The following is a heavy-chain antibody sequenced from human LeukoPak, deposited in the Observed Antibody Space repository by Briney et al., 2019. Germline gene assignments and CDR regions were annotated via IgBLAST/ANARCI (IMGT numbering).Heavy chain of an antibody. Sequence: ASVKVSCKASGYTFTDYYMHWVRQAPGQGLEWMGWINPNIGGTNFAQKFQGRVAMTRDTSISTAYLELGSLRSDDTAVYFCARARWQLVPYFDSWGQGTLVTVSS. V-gene: IGHV1-2*02. CDR2: INPNIGGT. CDR1: GYTFTDYY. D-gene: IGHD6-6*01. CDR3: ARARWQLVPYFDS. J-gene: IGHJ4*02.